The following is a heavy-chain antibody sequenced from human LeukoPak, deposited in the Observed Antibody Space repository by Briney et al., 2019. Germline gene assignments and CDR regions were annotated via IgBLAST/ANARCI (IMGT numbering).Heavy chain of an antibody. J-gene: IGHJ4*02. CDR3: ARDSGTEYSSSYYFDY. D-gene: IGHD6-6*01. V-gene: IGHV3-30-3*01. CDR2: ISYDGSNK. Sequence: GGSLRLSCAASGFTFSSYAMHWVRQAPGKGLEWVAVISYDGSNKYYADSVKGRFTISRDNSKNTLYLQMNSPRAEDTAVYYCARDSGTEYSSSYYFDYWGQGTLVTVSS. CDR1: GFTFSSYA.